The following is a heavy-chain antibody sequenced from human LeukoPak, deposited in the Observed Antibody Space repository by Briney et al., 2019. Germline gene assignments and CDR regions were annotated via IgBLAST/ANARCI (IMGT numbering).Heavy chain of an antibody. J-gene: IGHJ5*02. V-gene: IGHV1-8*01. CDR3: ARGWSYYEPSNWFDP. CDR1: GYTFTSYD. CDR2: MNPNSGNT. D-gene: IGHD3-22*01. Sequence: ASVKVSCKASGYTFTSYDINWVRQATGQGLEWMGWMNPNSGNTGYAQKFQGRVTITRNTSISTAYMELSSLRSEDTAVYYCARGWSYYEPSNWFDPWGQGTLVTVSS.